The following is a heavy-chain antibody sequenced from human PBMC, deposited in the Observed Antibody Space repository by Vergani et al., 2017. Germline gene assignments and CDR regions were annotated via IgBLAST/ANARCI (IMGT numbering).Heavy chain of an antibody. CDR1: GGTFGSYA. CDR3: AGGARAVATRYFDY. D-gene: IGHD5-12*01. J-gene: IGHJ4*02. V-gene: IGHV1-69*12. Sequence: QVQLVQSGAEVKKPGSSVKVSCKASGGTFGSYAISWVRQAPGQGLEWMGGIIPIFGTANYAQKFQGRVTITADESTSTAYMELSSLRSEDTAVYYCAGGARAVATRYFDYWGQGTLVTVSS. CDR2: IIPIFGTA.